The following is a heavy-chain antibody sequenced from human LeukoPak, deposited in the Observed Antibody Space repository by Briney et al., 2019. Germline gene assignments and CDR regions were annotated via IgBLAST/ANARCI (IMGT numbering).Heavy chain of an antibody. J-gene: IGHJ5*02. CDR2: IYYSGST. V-gene: IGHV4-59*01. D-gene: IGHD5-12*01. Sequence: SETLSLTCTVSGGSISSYYWSWIRQPPGKALEWIGYIYYSGSTAYNPSLKSRITMSVDTSKNRFSLNMWSVTAADTAVYYCARDPYSSGYYASFDPWGQGTLVTVSS. CDR3: ARDPYSSGYYASFDP. CDR1: GGSISSYY.